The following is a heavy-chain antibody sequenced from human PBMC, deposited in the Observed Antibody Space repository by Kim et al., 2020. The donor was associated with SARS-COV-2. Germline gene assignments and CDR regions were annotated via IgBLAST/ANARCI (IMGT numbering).Heavy chain of an antibody. Sequence: SVKVSCKASGGTFSSYAISWVRQAPGQGLEWMGRIIPILGIANYAQKFQGRVTITADKSTSTAYMELSSLRSEDTAVYYCARDLGIFGVVTHFDYWSQG. J-gene: IGHJ4*02. CDR3: ARDLGIFGVVTHFDY. CDR1: GGTFSSYA. D-gene: IGHD3-3*01. V-gene: IGHV1-69*04. CDR2: IIPILGIA.